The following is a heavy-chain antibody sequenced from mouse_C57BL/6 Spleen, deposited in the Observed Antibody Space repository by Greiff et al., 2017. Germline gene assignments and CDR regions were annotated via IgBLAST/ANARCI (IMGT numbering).Heavy chain of an antibody. Sequence: VQLQQSGAELVRPGASVTLSCKASGYTFTDYEMHWVKQTPVHGLEWIGAIDPETGGTAYNQKFKGKAILTADKSSSTAYMELRSLTSEDSAVYDGTGLAEEYAMDYWGQGTSVTGSS. CDR1: GYTFTDYE. V-gene: IGHV1-15*01. CDR3: TGLAEEYAMDY. D-gene: IGHD1-1*01. CDR2: IDPETGGT. J-gene: IGHJ4*01.